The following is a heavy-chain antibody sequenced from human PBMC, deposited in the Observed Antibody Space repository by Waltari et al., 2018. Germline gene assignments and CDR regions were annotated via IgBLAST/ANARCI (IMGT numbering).Heavy chain of an antibody. CDR1: GFTFDDYA. Sequence: EVQLVESGGGLVQPGRSLRLSCAASGFTFDDYAMHWVRQAPGKGLEWVSGISWNSGSIGYADSVKGRFTISRDNAKNSLYLQMNSLRAEDMALYYCAKGPKRVSSGWSLDYWGQGTLVTVSS. D-gene: IGHD6-19*01. J-gene: IGHJ4*02. CDR2: ISWNSGSI. V-gene: IGHV3-9*03. CDR3: AKGPKRVSSGWSLDY.